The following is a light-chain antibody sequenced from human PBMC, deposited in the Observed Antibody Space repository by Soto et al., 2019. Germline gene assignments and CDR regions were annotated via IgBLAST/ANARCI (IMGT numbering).Light chain of an antibody. V-gene: IGLV2-14*03. CDR3: SSYTSNITPFV. Sequence: QSALTRPASLSGSPGQSITISCTGTSSDVGGYDSVSWYQHHPGKPPKLMIYDVNNRPSGVSNRFSGSKSDNTASLTISGLQAEDEADYYCSSYTSNITPFVFGTGTKVTVL. CDR2: DVN. CDR1: SSDVGGYDS. J-gene: IGLJ1*01.